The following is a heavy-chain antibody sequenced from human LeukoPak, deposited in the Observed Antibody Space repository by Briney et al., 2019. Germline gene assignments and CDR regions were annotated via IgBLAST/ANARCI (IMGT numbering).Heavy chain of an antibody. J-gene: IGHJ4*02. CDR3: ARESGHISFDY. CDR2: IYSGGST. CDR1: GFTVSSNY. Sequence: GGSLRLSCAASGFTVSSNYMSWVRQAPGKGLEWVSVIYSGGSTYYADSVKGRFTISRDNSKNTLYLQMNNLRAEDTAVYYCARESGHISFDYWGQGTLVTVSS. V-gene: IGHV3-53*01. D-gene: IGHD3-3*01.